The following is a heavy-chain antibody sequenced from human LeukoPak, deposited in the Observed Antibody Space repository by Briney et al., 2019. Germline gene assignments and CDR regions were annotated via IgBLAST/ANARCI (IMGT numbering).Heavy chain of an antibody. CDR1: GFTFNTFN. CDR2: ITSGGDYI. J-gene: IGHJ4*02. CDR3: ARGHYNVLAASYKWTPDY. V-gene: IGHV3-21*01. D-gene: IGHD3-9*01. Sequence: GGSLRLSCAASGFTFNTFNMNWVRQAPGKGLEWVSSITSGGDYIYYADSVKGRFTTSRDNAKNSLSLQLNSLRVEDTAVYYCARGHYNVLAASYKWTPDYWGQGTLVTVSS.